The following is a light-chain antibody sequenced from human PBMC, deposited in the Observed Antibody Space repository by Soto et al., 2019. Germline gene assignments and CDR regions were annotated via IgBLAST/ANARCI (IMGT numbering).Light chain of an antibody. CDR3: QQRSNWPIT. J-gene: IGKJ5*01. Sequence: EIVLTQSPGTLSLSPGERATLSCRASQSVSSSYLAWYQQKPGQAPRLLIYGASSRATGIPDRFSGSGSGTDFTLTISRLEPEDFAVYYCQQRSNWPITFGQGTRLENK. CDR2: GAS. V-gene: IGKV3D-20*02. CDR1: QSVSSSY.